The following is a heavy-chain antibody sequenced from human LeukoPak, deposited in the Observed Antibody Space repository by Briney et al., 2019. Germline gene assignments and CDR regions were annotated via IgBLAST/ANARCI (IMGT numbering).Heavy chain of an antibody. J-gene: IGHJ6*02. CDR1: GYSFTSYW. Sequence: GESLKISCKGSGYSFTSYWIGWVRQMPGKGLEWMGIIYPGDSDTRYSPSFQGQVTISADKSISTAYLRWSSLKASDTAMYYCARLVYDAYYYYYYGMDVWGQGTTVTVSS. CDR2: IYPGDSDT. D-gene: IGHD2-8*01. V-gene: IGHV5-51*01. CDR3: ARLVYDAYYYYYYGMDV.